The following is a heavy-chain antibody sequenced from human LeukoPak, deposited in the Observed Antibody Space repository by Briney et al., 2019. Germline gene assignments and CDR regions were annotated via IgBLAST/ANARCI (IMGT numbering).Heavy chain of an antibody. CDR3: ARGIFYGGRNQYIWLDL. D-gene: IGHD4-23*01. Sequence: SDTEALMCAFWVGLFRGFFWRWVPEPRRRARVDIVEDRHRGCPNYSPAVTGRINISLDTSKSQSSLRLTSVTAADTAVYYCARGIFYGGRNQYIWLDLWGQGTLVTVSS. J-gene: IGHJ5*02. CDR2: DRHRGCP. CDR1: VGLFRGFF. V-gene: IGHV4-34*01.